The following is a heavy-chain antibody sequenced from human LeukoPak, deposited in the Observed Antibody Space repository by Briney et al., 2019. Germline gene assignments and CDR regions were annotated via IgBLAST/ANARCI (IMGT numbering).Heavy chain of an antibody. CDR1: GFTVSSNY. J-gene: IGHJ6*02. CDR3: ARSGFGVLYYYGMDV. V-gene: IGHV3-66*01. Sequence: GGSLRLSCAASGFTVSSNYMSWVRQAPGKGLEWVSVIYSGSSTYYADSVKGRFTISRDNSKNTLYLQMNSLRAEDTAVYYCARSGFGVLYYYGMDVWGQGTTVTVSS. CDR2: IYSGSST. D-gene: IGHD3-10*01.